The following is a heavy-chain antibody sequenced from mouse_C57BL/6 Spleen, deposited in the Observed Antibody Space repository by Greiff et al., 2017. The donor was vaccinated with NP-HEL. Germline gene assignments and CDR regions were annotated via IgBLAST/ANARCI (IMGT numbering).Heavy chain of an antibody. CDR1: GYSITSGYY. Sequence: VQLKESGPGLVKPSQSLSLTCSVTGYSITSGYYWNWIRQFPGNKLEWMGYISYDGSNNYNPSLKNRISITRDTSKNQFFLKLNSVTTEDTATYYCAREGGGSSYLYAMDYWGQGTSVTVSS. CDR2: ISYDGSN. D-gene: IGHD1-1*01. CDR3: AREGGGSSYLYAMDY. V-gene: IGHV3-6*01. J-gene: IGHJ4*01.